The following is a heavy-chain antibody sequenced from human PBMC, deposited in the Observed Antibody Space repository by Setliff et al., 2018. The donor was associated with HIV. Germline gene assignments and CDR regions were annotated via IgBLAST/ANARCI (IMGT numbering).Heavy chain of an antibody. CDR3: ARPSTGGGYNYWYCDL. J-gene: IGHJ2*01. CDR1: GGSISGSDYY. CDR2: IYYSGTA. V-gene: IGHV4-39*01. Sequence: SETLSLTCTVSGGSISGSDYYWGWIRQPPGKGLEWIGSIYYSGTAYYNPSLKSRVTISVDTSKNQFSLKMSSVTAADTAVYYCARPSTGGGYNYWYCDLWGRGTLVTVSS. D-gene: IGHD5-12*01.